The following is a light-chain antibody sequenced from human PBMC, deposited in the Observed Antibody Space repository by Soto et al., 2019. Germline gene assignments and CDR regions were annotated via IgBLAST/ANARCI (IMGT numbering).Light chain of an antibody. CDR2: DAS. CDR3: QQYSTYPWT. V-gene: IGKV1-5*01. CDR1: QSISSW. J-gene: IGKJ1*01. Sequence: DIQMTQSPSTLSASVGDRVTTTCRASQSISSWLAWYQQKPGKAPKVLIFDASSLESGVPSRFSGSGSATEFTLTISSLQADDFATYYCQQYSTYPWTFGQGTKVE.